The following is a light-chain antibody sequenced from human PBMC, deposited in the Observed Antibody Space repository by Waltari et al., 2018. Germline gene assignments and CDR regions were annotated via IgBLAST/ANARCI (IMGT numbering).Light chain of an antibody. J-gene: IGKJ4*01. V-gene: IGKV2-29*02. Sequence: DVVMTQTPFSLSVTPGQPASIHCKSSQSLLYSDGKTYLYWYLQKPGQSPHLLIYEVSSRVSGVPDRFSGSVSGTDFTLKISRVEAEDVGVYYCMQAIHLPLTFGGGTKVEIK. CDR3: MQAIHLPLT. CDR1: QSLLYSDGKTY. CDR2: EVS.